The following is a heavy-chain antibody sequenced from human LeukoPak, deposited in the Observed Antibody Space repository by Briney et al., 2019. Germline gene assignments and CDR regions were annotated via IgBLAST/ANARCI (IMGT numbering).Heavy chain of an antibody. CDR1: TDSTNTFY. CDR2: INHSGST. V-gene: IGHV4-59*01. Sequence: SETLSLTCSVSTDSTNTFYWSWIRHSPGKGLECIGHINHSGSTDYNTSFKSRVTISIDMSKREFSLKPTSVTVADTAMYYCVRLRWELLAPYFDHWGEGAFVIVSS. D-gene: IGHD1-26*01. CDR3: VRLRWELLAPYFDH. J-gene: IGHJ4*02.